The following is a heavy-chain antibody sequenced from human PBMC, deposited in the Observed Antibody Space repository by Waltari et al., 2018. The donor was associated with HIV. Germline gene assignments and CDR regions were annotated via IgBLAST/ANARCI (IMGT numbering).Heavy chain of an antibody. Sequence: EAQLVESGGGLVQPGGSLRLYCATSGFNVSLYDLHWVRQPVGRGLGGGSAVSTSGDTYYTDSLKGRITITRENVGNSVYLQMNRLRVEDTALYYCGRGRDTEYGEIDLWGRGTLVTVFS. CDR2: VSTSGDT. J-gene: IGHJ4*02. D-gene: IGHD2-21*01. V-gene: IGHV3-13*01. CDR3: GRGRDTEYGEIDL. CDR1: GFNVSLYD.